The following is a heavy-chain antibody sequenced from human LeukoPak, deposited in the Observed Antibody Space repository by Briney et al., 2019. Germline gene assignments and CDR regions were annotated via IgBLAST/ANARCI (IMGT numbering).Heavy chain of an antibody. CDR2: IKSDGSST. CDR3: ARGGVNWGFWYFDL. V-gene: IGHV3-74*01. CDR1: GFSFSTYW. D-gene: IGHD7-27*01. Sequence: PGGSLRLSCAASGFSFSTYWMHWVRQVPGKGPGWVSRIKSDGSSTSYADSVKGRFTISRDNANNTLYLQMNSLRAEDTAVYYCARGGVNWGFWYFDLWGRGTLVTVSS. J-gene: IGHJ2*01.